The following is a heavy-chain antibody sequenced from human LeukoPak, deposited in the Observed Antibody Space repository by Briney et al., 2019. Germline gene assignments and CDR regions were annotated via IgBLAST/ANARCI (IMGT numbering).Heavy chain of an antibody. D-gene: IGHD1-26*01. CDR1: GDSISNYY. V-gene: IGHV4-59*01. CDR2: IYNNGST. CDR3: ARRPWGGLDV. J-gene: IGHJ6*02. Sequence: PSETLSLTCTVSGDSISNYYWNWIRQPPGKGLEWIGYIYNNGSTNYNPSLKSRVTISVDTSKNQFSLNLSSVTAADTAVYFCARRPWGGLDVWGQGTTVTVSS.